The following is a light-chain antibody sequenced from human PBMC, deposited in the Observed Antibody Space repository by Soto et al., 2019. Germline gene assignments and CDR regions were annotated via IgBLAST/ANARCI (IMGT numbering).Light chain of an antibody. CDR1: ISDIGTYNY. J-gene: IGLJ1*01. V-gene: IGLV2-14*03. Sequence: QSVLTQPASVSGSPGQSITISCTGSISDIGTYNYVSWYQQHSGKAPRLIISDVSDRPSGVSNRFSGSKSGNSASLTISGLQPEDEANYYCSSYTNTGILYVFGTGTKVTVL. CDR3: SSYTNTGILYV. CDR2: DVS.